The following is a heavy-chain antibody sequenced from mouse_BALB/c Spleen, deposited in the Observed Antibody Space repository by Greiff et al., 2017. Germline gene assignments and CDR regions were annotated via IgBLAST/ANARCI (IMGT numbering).Heavy chain of an antibody. D-gene: IGHD1-1*01. Sequence: EVMLVESGGGLVKPGGSLKLSCAASGFAFSSYDMSWVRQTPEKRLEWVAYISSGGGSTYYPDTVKGRFTISRDNAKNTLYLQMSSLKSEDTAMYYCARQGGLLRSWFAYRGQGTLVTVSA. V-gene: IGHV5-12-1*01. CDR3: ARQGGLLRSWFAY. CDR1: GFAFSSYD. CDR2: ISSGGGST. J-gene: IGHJ3*01.